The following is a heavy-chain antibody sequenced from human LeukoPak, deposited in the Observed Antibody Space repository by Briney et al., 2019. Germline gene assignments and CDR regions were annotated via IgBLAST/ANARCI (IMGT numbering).Heavy chain of an antibody. CDR1: GFNFNGYN. CDR3: GRLPTLQNQAKHTSWDAFDI. V-gene: IGHV3-48*01. Sequence: GGSLRLSCMGSGFNFNGYNRNWVRQAAGKGLEWIAYISISGDIRYYTDSVRGRFTISRDNAKNSLYLQMSSLRVDDTAVYYCGRLPTLQNQAKHTSWDAFDIWGRGTMITVSA. D-gene: IGHD1-14*01. CDR2: ISISGDIR. J-gene: IGHJ3*02.